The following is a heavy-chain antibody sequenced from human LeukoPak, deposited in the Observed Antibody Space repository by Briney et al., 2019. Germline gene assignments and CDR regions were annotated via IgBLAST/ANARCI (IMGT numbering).Heavy chain of an antibody. Sequence: GSSVKVSCKASGGTFSSYGISWVRQAPGQGLEWMGGIIPFFGRADYAQKFQGRVTITAEKSTSTAYMDLTSLKSEDTAVYYCARDNNDYVWGSYRYGFDPWGQGTLVTVSS. J-gene: IGHJ5*02. CDR1: GGTFSSYG. V-gene: IGHV1-69*06. CDR3: ARDNNDYVWGSYRYGFDP. CDR2: IIPFFGRA. D-gene: IGHD3-16*02.